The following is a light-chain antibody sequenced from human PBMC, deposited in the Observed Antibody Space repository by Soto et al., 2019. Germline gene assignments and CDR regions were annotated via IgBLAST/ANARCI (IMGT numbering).Light chain of an antibody. CDR1: QSVDVS. V-gene: IGKV3-15*01. CDR2: GAS. Sequence: ELVLNQPPGTLSLSPGERVIFSCRASQSVDVSLAWYQQKPGQAPRLLIYGASSRATDMPGTFSGRGSGTEFTLSITSLRPEDFGVYYCQQYRSWPRTFGQGTKVDI. CDR3: QQYRSWPRT. J-gene: IGKJ1*01.